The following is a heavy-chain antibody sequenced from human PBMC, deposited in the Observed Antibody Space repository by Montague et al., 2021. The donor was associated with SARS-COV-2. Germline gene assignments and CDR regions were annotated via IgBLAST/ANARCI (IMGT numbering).Heavy chain of an antibody. J-gene: IGHJ2*01. Sequence: TLSLTCTVSGGSISSGGYYWSWIRQHPGKGLEWIGYIYYSGSTXYNPSLKSRVTISVDTSKNQFSLKMGSVTAADTAVYYCARSPEPMIILIITSLNWYFDLWGRGTLVTVSS. CDR2: IYYSGST. V-gene: IGHV4-31*03. D-gene: IGHD3-22*01. CDR1: GGSISSGGYY. CDR3: ARSPEPMIILIITSLNWYFDL.